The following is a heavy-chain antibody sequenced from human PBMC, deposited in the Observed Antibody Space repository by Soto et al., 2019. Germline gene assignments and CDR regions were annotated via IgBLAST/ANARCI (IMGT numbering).Heavy chain of an antibody. D-gene: IGHD5-12*01. Sequence: PSETLSLTCTVSGGSISSADYYWSWVRQPPGKGLEWIGYIYYSGSTFFNPSLKSRVTISKDTSRNQFSLRLNSVTAADTAVCYCARAIVVTIGGMDVWGQGTTVTV. J-gene: IGHJ6*02. CDR2: IYYSGST. CDR3: ARAIVVTIGGMDV. CDR1: GGSISSADYY. V-gene: IGHV4-30-4*01.